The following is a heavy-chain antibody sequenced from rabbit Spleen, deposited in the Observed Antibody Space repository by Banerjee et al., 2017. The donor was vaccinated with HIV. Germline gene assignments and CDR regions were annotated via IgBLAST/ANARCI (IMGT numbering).Heavy chain of an antibody. CDR2: INTYTGKP. CDR1: GFSLGRNYH. D-gene: IGHD3-1*01. V-gene: IGHV1S40*01. J-gene: IGHJ4*01. CDR3: ARDLASVVGWNFNL. Sequence: QSLEESGGDLVKPGASLTLTCTASGFSLGRNYHMCWVRQAPGKGLQWIACINTYTGKPVYATWAKGRFTISRTSSTTVTLQMTSLTAADTATYFCARDLASVVGWNFNLWGPGTLVTVS.